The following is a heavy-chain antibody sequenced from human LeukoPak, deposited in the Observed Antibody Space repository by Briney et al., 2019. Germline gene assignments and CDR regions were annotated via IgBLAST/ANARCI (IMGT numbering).Heavy chain of an antibody. V-gene: IGHV4-4*07. Sequence: SETLSLTCTVSGGSISSYYWSWIRQPAGKGLEWIGRIYTSGSTNYNPSLKSRVTMSVDTSKNQFSLKLSSVTAADTAVYYCAREGVQQWLVLGWCDPWGQGTLVTVSS. CDR1: GGSISSYY. CDR2: IYTSGST. D-gene: IGHD6-19*01. J-gene: IGHJ5*02. CDR3: AREGVQQWLVLGWCDP.